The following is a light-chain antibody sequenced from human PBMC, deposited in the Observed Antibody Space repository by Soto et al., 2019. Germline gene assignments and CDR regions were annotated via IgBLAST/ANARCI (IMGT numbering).Light chain of an antibody. CDR3: QQYQSYSRT. CDR2: AAS. Sequence: IQLTQSPSSLSASAGDRVTITCRASQDISTYLAWYQQKPGKAPKLLIHAASTLQSGVPSRFSGSGSGTEFTLTISSLKPDDFATYYCQQYQSYSRTFGQGTKVDIK. J-gene: IGKJ1*01. CDR1: QDISTY. V-gene: IGKV1-9*01.